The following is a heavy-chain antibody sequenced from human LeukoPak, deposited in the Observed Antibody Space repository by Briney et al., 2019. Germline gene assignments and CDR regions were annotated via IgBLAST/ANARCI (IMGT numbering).Heavy chain of an antibody. V-gene: IGHV1-24*01. CDR1: GYTLTELS. D-gene: IGHD3-3*01. Sequence: ASVKVSCKVSGYTLTELSMHWVRQAPGKGLEWVGGFDPEDGETIYAQKFQGRVTMTRNTSISTAYMELSSPRSEDTAVYYCARGHAYKGEWLFVWPGYYYYGMDVWGQGTTVTVSS. J-gene: IGHJ6*02. CDR2: FDPEDGET. CDR3: ARGHAYKGEWLFVWPGYYYYGMDV.